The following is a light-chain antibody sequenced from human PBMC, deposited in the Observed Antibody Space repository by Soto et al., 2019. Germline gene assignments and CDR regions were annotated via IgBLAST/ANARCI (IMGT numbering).Light chain of an antibody. CDR1: QNIYSN. Sequence: IVMTQSPSTLSVSPGERVTLSCRASQNIYSNIAWYQQRPGQAPRLLIYRASTRATGVPARFSGSGSGTDFTLNISSLQSEDFTVYSCLQYHNLWAFGQGTKVDNK. V-gene: IGKV3-15*01. J-gene: IGKJ1*01. CDR3: LQYHNLWA. CDR2: RAS.